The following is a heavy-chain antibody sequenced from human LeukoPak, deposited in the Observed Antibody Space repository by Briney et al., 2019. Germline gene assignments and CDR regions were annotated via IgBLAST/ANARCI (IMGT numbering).Heavy chain of an antibody. CDR2: IYTSGST. CDR1: GGSLSSGSYY. V-gene: IGHV4-61*02. D-gene: IGHD4-17*01. CDR3: AREPLTVPPFYYYYGMDV. Sequence: SETLSLTCTVSGGSLSSGSYYWSWIRQPAGKGLEWIGRIYTSGSTNYNPSLKSRVTISVDTSKNQFSLKLSSVTAADTAVYYCAREPLTVPPFYYYYGMDVWGQGTTVTVSS. J-gene: IGHJ6*02.